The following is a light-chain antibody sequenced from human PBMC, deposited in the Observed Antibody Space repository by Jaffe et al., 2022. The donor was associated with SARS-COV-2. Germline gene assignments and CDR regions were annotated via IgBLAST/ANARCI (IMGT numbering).Light chain of an antibody. Sequence: QSILTQPPSVSAAPGQKVTISCSGSNSNIANNYVSWYQQLPGTAPKLLIYEDDKRPSEIPDRFSGSKSGTSATLGITGLQTGDEADYYCGTWDGGLSGYVFGTGTKVIVL. V-gene: IGLV1-51*02. J-gene: IGLJ1*01. CDR3: GTWDGGLSGYV. CDR1: NSNIANNY. CDR2: EDD.